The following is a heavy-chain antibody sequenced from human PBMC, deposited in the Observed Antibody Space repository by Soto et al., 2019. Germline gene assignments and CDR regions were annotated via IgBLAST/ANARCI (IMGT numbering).Heavy chain of an antibody. Sequence: LALTSPVSDVTLSDYYWTWLRQPAGKGLEWIGRIYSSGGTKYNPSLKSRVTMSLDTSKNQFSLRLSSVTAADTAVYYCARGQRFSDSFDPWGQGTLVTVSS. J-gene: IGHJ5*02. CDR1: DVTLSDYY. CDR3: ARGQRFSDSFDP. CDR2: IYSSGGT. D-gene: IGHD3-3*01. V-gene: IGHV4-4*07.